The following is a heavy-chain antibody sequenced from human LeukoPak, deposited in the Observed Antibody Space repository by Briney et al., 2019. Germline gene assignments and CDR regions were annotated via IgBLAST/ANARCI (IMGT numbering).Heavy chain of an antibody. J-gene: IGHJ4*02. D-gene: IGHD3-10*01. CDR2: INPNSGGT. Sequence: ASVKVSCKASGYTFTGYYIHWVRQAPGQGLEWMGWINPNSGGTNYAQKFQGRVTMTRDTSISTACMELSRLRSDDTAVYYCARGTSTTVHFDYWGQGTLVTVSS. CDR1: GYTFTGYY. V-gene: IGHV1-2*02. CDR3: ARGTSTTVHFDY.